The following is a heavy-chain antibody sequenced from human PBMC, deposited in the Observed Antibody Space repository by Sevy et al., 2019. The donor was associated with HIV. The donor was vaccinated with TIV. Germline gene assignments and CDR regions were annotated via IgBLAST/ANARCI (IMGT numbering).Heavy chain of an antibody. CDR2: ISSSGSTI. J-gene: IGHJ4*02. V-gene: IGHV3-11*01. CDR1: GFTFSDYY. D-gene: IGHD5-18*01. Sequence: GGSLRLSCAASGFTFSDYYMSWIRQAPGKGLEWVSYISSSGSTIYYAHSVKGRFTISRDNAKNSLYLQMNSPRAEDTAVYYCAGDKGVDTATFDYWGQGTLVTVSS. CDR3: AGDKGVDTATFDY.